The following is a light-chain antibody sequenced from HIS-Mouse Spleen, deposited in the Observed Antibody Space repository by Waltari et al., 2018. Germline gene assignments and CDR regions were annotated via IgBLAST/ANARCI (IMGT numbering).Light chain of an antibody. CDR2: SNN. Sequence: QSVLTQPPSASGTPGQRVTISCSGSSSNIGSNTVNWYQQLPGTAPKLLIYSNNQRPSGGPDRFSGSKSGTSASLAISGLQSEDEADYYGAAWDDSLNGVVFGGGTKLTVL. J-gene: IGLJ2*01. CDR3: AAWDDSLNGVV. CDR1: SSNIGSNT. V-gene: IGLV1-44*01.